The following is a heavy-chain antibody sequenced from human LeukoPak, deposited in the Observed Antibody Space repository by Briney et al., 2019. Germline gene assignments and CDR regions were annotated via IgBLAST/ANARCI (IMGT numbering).Heavy chain of an antibody. D-gene: IGHD3-22*01. J-gene: IGHJ3*02. CDR3: ARDYGSYYYDSSGYEDAFDI. Sequence: SVKVSCKASGGTFSSYAISWVRQAPGQGLEWMGGIIPIFGTANYAQKFQGRVTITADESTGTAYMELSSLRSEDTAVYYCARDYGSYYYDSSGYEDAFDIWGQGTMVTVSS. CDR1: GGTFSSYA. CDR2: IIPIFGTA. V-gene: IGHV1-69*13.